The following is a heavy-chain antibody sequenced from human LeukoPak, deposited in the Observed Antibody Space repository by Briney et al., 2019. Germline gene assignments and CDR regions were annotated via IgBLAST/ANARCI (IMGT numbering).Heavy chain of an antibody. V-gene: IGHV3-23*01. D-gene: IGHD3-22*01. J-gene: IGHJ4*02. CDR1: GFTFDDYG. Sequence: GGSLRLSCAASGFTFDDYGMSWVRQAPGKGLEWVSAISGSGGSTYYADSVKGRFTISRDNSKNTLYLQMNSLRAEDTAVYYCAKDRHYYDSSLRTSTPDWGQGTLVTVSS. CDR3: AKDRHYYDSSLRTSTPD. CDR2: ISGSGGST.